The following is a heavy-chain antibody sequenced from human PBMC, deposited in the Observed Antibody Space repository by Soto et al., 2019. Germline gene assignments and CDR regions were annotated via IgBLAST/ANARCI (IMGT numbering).Heavy chain of an antibody. J-gene: IGHJ3*02. CDR1: GGSISSYY. D-gene: IGHD3-9*01. Sequence: SETLSLTCTVSGGSISSYYWSWIRQPPGKGLEWIGYIYYSGSTNYNPSLKSRVTISVDTSKNQFSLKLSSVTAADTAVYYCARSRYFDYFDIWGQGTMVTVSS. CDR3: ARSRYFDYFDI. CDR2: IYYSGST. V-gene: IGHV4-59*01.